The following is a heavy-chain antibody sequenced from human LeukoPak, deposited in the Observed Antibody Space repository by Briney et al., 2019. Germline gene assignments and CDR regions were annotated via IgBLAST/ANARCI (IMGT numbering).Heavy chain of an antibody. CDR2: ISYDGSNK. V-gene: IGHV3-30-3*01. CDR3: ARDVGYDFWSGYYNAYGMDA. D-gene: IGHD3-3*01. CDR1: GFTLSSYA. Sequence: GGSLRLSCAASGFTLSSYAMHWVRQAPGKGLEWVAVISYDGSNKYYADSVKGRFTISRDNSKNTLYLQMNSLRAEDTAVYYCARDVGYDFWSGYYNAYGMDAWGQGTTVTVSS. J-gene: IGHJ6*02.